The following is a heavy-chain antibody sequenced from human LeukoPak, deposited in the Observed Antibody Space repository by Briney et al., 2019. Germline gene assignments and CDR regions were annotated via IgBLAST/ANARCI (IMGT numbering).Heavy chain of an antibody. CDR1: GFPFNAYW. D-gene: IGHD6-13*01. Sequence: GGSLRLSCAASGFPFNAYWMTWVRQAPGKGLEWVANIRQDGDTKYYADSVKGRFTISRDNAMNSLYLQMNSLRAEDTAIYYCARSLPYGTTWYGRSDFWGQGTLVTVSS. CDR3: ARSLPYGTTWYGRSDF. J-gene: IGHJ4*02. CDR2: IRQDGDTK. V-gene: IGHV3-7*03.